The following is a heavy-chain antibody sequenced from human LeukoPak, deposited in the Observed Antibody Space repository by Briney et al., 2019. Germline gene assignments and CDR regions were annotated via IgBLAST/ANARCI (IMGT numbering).Heavy chain of an antibody. CDR3: ARTSPRGEWFSKVSFYYYYGMDV. CDR2: INHSGST. J-gene: IGHJ6*02. V-gene: IGHV4-34*01. CDR1: GGSFSGYY. Sequence: PSETLSLTCAVYGGSFSGYYWSWIRQPPGKGLEWIGEINHSGSTNYNPSLKSRGTISVDTSKNQFSLKLSSVTAADTAVYYCARTSPRGEWFSKVSFYYYYGMDVWGQGTTVTVSS. D-gene: IGHD3-3*01.